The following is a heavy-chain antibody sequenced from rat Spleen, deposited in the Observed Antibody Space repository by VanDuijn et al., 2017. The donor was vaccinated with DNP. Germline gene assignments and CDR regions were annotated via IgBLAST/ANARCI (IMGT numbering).Heavy chain of an antibody. CDR2: VWIGGTT. CDR1: GFSLTSYN. Sequence: QVQLKESGPGLVQPSQTLSLTCTVAGFSLTSYNVHWVRQPSGKGLEWMGVVWIGGTTHISSIFKSRLTISRDTSKSQVFFKLNSLQTEDTAIYFCTRGGGAMDAWGQGTSVTVSS. J-gene: IGHJ4*01. D-gene: IGHD1-11*01. V-gene: IGHV2-30*01. CDR3: TRGGGAMDA.